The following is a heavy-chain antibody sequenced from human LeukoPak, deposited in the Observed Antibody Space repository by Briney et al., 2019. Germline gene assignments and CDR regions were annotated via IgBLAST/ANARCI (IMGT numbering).Heavy chain of an antibody. Sequence: GGSLRLSCAASGFTFSSYGMHWVRQAPGKGLEWVAFIRYDGSNKYYADSVKGRFTISRDNSKNTLHLQMNSLRAEDTAVYYCARALRGPDAFDIWGQGTMVTVSS. D-gene: IGHD5-24*01. V-gene: IGHV3-30*02. CDR3: ARALRGPDAFDI. J-gene: IGHJ3*02. CDR2: IRYDGSNK. CDR1: GFTFSSYG.